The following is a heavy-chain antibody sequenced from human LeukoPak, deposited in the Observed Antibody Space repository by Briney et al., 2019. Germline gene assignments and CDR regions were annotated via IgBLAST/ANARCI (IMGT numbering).Heavy chain of an antibody. CDR3: ARGSCRYYDSSGYLV. CDR1: GGSISSDCYY. V-gene: IGHV4-61*02. J-gene: IGHJ4*02. Sequence: SQTLSLTCTVSGGSISSDCYYWSWIRQPAGKGLEWTGRIYTSGSTNYNPSLKSRVTISVDTSKNQFSLKLSSVTAADTAVYYCARGSCRYYDSSGYLVWGQGTLVTVSS. D-gene: IGHD3-22*01. CDR2: IYTSGST.